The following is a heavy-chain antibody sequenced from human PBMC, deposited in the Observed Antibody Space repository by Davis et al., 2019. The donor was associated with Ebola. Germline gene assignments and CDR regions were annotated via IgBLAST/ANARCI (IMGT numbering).Heavy chain of an antibody. D-gene: IGHD3-3*01. CDR3: AKDGLGIQAPYFWSGYYTHFYYFDY. V-gene: IGHV3-9*01. J-gene: IGHJ4*02. CDR1: GFTFDDYA. CDR2: ISWNSGSI. Sequence: PGGSLRLSCAASGFTFDDYAMHWVRQAPGKGLEWVSGISWNSGSIGYADSVKGRFTISRDNAKNSLYLQMNSLRAEDTALYYCAKDGLGIQAPYFWSGYYTHFYYFDYWGQGTLVTVSS.